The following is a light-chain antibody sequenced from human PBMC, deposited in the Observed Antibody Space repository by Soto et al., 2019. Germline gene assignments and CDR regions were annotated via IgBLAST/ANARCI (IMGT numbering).Light chain of an antibody. V-gene: IGLV3-21*02. CDR3: QVWHGSRGV. CDR2: DDS. J-gene: IGLJ2*01. Sequence: SYELTQTPSVSVAPGQTARITCGGDNIGANSVHWYQQKPGQAPILVVYDDSDRPSGIPERFSGSNSGNTAALTITRVEGGDEADYYCQVWHGSRGVFGGGTKLTVL. CDR1: NIGANS.